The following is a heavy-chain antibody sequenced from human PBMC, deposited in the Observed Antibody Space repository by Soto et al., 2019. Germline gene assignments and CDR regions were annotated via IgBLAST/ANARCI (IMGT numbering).Heavy chain of an antibody. CDR2: IFDSGNA. D-gene: IGHD5-12*01. CDR3: ARHWRTRVDKFFFDN. J-gene: IGHJ4*02. V-gene: IGHV4-59*08. CDR1: AGSINSYC. Sequence: SETLSLTCTVSAGSINSYCWSCFRQPPGKGLEWIAYIFDSGNANYNPNLKSRVTISVDTSKNQCSLKLTSVTAADTAVYYCARHWRTRVDKFFFDNRRQGAL.